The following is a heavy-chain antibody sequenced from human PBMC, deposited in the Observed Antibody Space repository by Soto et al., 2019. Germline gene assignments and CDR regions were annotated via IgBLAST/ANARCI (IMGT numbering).Heavy chain of an antibody. CDR3: ARVWVIAEAGTEGRVFDD. CDR2: INAGNGNT. Sequence: ASVKVSCKASGYTFTSYSMHWVRQAPGQRLEWMGWINAGNGNTKYSQKFQGRVTITRDTSASTAYMELSSLRSEDTGVYYCARVWVIAEAGTEGRVFDDWGQGLLVRVSS. J-gene: IGHJ4*02. D-gene: IGHD6-13*01. CDR1: GYTFTSYS. V-gene: IGHV1-3*01.